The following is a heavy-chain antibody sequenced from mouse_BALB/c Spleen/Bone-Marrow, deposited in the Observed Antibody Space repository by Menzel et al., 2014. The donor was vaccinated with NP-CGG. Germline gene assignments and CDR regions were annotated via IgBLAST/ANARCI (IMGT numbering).Heavy chain of an antibody. V-gene: IGHV2-6-7*01. Sequence: VQLQQSGPGLVAPSQCLSISCTASGFSLIGYGVNWVRQPPGKGLEWLGIICGDSNTDYNSALKTRLSISKDNAKSQVFLEMNSLQTDDTARYFCARVGYGNYSYYFDYWGQGTTLTVSS. CDR3: ARVGYGNYSYYFDY. CDR2: ICGDSNT. CDR1: GFSLIGYG. D-gene: IGHD2-1*01. J-gene: IGHJ2*01.